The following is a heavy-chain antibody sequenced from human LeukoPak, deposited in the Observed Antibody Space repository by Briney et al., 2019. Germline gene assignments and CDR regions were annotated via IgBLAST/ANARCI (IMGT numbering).Heavy chain of an antibody. D-gene: IGHD3-3*01. J-gene: IGHJ4*02. CDR3: ARDGDYFDY. CDR1: GFTFSSYS. V-gene: IGHV3-21*01. CDR2: ISSSSSHM. Sequence: GGSLRLSCAASGFTFSSYSMKWVRQAPGKGLEWVSSISSSSSHMDYVDSVKGRFTISRDNAKNSLYLQMNSLRDEDTAVYYCARDGDYFDYWGQGTPVTVSS.